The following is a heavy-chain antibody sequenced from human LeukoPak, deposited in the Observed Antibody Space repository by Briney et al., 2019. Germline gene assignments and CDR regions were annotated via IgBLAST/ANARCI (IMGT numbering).Heavy chain of an antibody. CDR2: IYYSGRT. Sequence: PSETLSLTCTVSGGSISSSTYYWGWIRQPPGKGLEWIGSIYYSGRTYYNPSLKSRLTISVDTSKNQFSLKLSSVTAADTAEYYCARHPGITAAGTGFDIWGQGTMVTVSS. V-gene: IGHV4-39*01. CDR3: ARHPGITAAGTGFDI. D-gene: IGHD6-13*01. CDR1: GGSISSSTYY. J-gene: IGHJ3*02.